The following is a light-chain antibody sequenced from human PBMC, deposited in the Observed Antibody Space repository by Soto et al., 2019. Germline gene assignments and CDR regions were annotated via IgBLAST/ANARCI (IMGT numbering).Light chain of an antibody. CDR3: QQYNSYSKP. J-gene: IGKJ1*01. CDR1: QSISSW. Sequence: DIQMTQSPSTLSASVGDRVTITCRASQSISSWVAWYQQKPGKAPKLLIYDASSLESGVPSRFSGSGSGTEFALTISSLQPDDFATYYCQQYNSYSKPFGQVTKVDIK. V-gene: IGKV1-5*01. CDR2: DAS.